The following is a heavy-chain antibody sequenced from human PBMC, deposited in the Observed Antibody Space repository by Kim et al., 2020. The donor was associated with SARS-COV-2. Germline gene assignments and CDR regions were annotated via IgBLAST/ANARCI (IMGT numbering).Heavy chain of an antibody. J-gene: IGHJ4*02. CDR3: ARFYGDY. D-gene: IGHD3-10*01. Sequence: YSGSTYYNPSLKSRVTISVDTSKNQFSLKLSSVTAADTAVYYCARFYGDYWGQGTLVTVSS. V-gene: IGHV4-31*02. CDR2: YSGST.